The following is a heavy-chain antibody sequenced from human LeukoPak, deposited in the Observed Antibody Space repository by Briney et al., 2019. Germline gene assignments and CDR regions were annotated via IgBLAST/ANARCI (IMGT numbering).Heavy chain of an antibody. CDR3: AREGTTGSLIIDY. D-gene: IGHD1/OR15-1a*01. CDR1: GFTVSSNY. J-gene: IGHJ4*02. CDR2: IYSGGST. V-gene: IGHV3-66*01. Sequence: GGSLRLSCAASGFTVSSNYMSWVRQAPGKGLEWVSVIYSGGSTYYADSVKGRFTISRDSSKNTLYLQMNSLRAEDTAVYYCAREGTTGSLIIDYWGQGTLVTVSS.